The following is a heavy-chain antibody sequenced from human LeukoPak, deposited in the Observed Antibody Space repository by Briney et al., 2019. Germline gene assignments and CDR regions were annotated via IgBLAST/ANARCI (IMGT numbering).Heavy chain of an antibody. Sequence: SETLSLTCAVYGGSFSGYYWSWIRQPPGKGLEWIGEINHSGSTNYNPSLKSRVTISVDTSKNQFSLKLSSVTAADTAVYYCATDGFGYCGGDCPPHYWGQGTLVTVSS. CDR1: GGSFSGYY. CDR2: INHSGST. V-gene: IGHV4-34*01. CDR3: ATDGFGYCGGDCPPHY. D-gene: IGHD2-21*02. J-gene: IGHJ4*02.